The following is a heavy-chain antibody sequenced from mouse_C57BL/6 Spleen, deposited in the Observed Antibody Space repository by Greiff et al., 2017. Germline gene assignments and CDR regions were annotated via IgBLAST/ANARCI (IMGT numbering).Heavy chain of an antibody. CDR3: TTDGSSHLFDY. CDR2: IDPENGDT. D-gene: IGHD1-1*01. J-gene: IGHJ2*01. Sequence: EVQLQQSGAELVRPGASVKLSCTASGFNIKDDYMHWVKQRPEQGLEWIGWIDPENGDTEYASKFQGKATITADTSSNTAYLQLSSLTSEDTAVYYCTTDGSSHLFDYWGQGTTLTVSS. CDR1: GFNIKDDY. V-gene: IGHV14-4*01.